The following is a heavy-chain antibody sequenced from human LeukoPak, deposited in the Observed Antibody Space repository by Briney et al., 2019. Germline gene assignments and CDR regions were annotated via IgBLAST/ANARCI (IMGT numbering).Heavy chain of an antibody. CDR2: INPNSGGT. D-gene: IGHD3-10*01. CDR3: ARDRWYYYGSGSYFGY. CDR1: GYTFTSYD. Sequence: ASVKVSCKASGYTFTSYDINWVRQAPGQGLEWMGWINPNSGGTNYAQKFQGRVTMTRDTSISTAYTELSRLRSDDTAVYYCARDRWYYYGSGSYFGYWGQGTLVTVSS. V-gene: IGHV1-2*02. J-gene: IGHJ4*02.